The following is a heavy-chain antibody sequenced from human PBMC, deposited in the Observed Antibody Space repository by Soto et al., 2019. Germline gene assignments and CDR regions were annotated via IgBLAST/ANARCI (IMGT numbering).Heavy chain of an antibody. CDR1: GGSISSGGYY. CDR3: ARAPPYYDFWSGYPGLFDY. Sequence: SETLSLTCTVSGGSISSGGYYWSWIRQHPGKGLEWIGYIYYSGSTYYNPSLKSRVTISVDTSKNQFSLKLSSVTAADTAVYYCARAPPYYDFWSGYPGLFDYWGQGTLVTVSS. J-gene: IGHJ4*02. V-gene: IGHV4-31*03. D-gene: IGHD3-3*01. CDR2: IYYSGST.